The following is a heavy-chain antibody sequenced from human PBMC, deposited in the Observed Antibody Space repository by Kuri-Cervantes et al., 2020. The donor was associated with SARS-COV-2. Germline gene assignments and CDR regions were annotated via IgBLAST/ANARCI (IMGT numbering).Heavy chain of an antibody. CDR3: ARDKGGATFDY. CDR1: GYTFTSYG. Sequence: ASVKVSCKASGYTFTSYGISWVRQAPGQGLEWMGWISAYNGNTNYAQKLQGRVTMTTDTSTGTAYMELGSLRSDDTAVYYCARDKGGATFDYWGQGTLVTVSS. CDR2: ISAYNGNT. J-gene: IGHJ4*02. V-gene: IGHV1-18*01. D-gene: IGHD1-26*01.